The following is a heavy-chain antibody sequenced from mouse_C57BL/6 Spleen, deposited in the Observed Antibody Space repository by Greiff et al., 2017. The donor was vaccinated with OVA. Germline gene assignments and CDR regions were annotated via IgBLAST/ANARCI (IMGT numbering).Heavy chain of an antibody. D-gene: IGHD2-5*01. CDR3: ARLGTIVTFDY. Sequence: QVQLKQSGPELVKPGASVKISCKASGYAFSSSWMNWVKQRPGKGLEWIGRIYPGDGDTNYNGKFKGKATLTADKSSSTAYMQLSSLTSEDSAVYFCARLGTIVTFDYWGQGTTLTVSS. J-gene: IGHJ2*01. V-gene: IGHV1-82*01. CDR1: GYAFSSSW. CDR2: IYPGDGDT.